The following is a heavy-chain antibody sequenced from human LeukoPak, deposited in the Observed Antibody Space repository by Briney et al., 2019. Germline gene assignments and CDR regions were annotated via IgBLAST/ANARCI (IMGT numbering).Heavy chain of an antibody. CDR1: GGSISSYY. CDR3: ARALQPGVYAFDI. V-gene: IGHV4-59*01. Sequence: SETLSLTCTVSGGSISSYYWSWIRQPPGEGLEWIGYIYYSGSTNYNPSLKSRVTISVDTSKNQFSLKLSSVTAADTAVYYCARALQPGVYAFDIWGQGTMVTVSS. D-gene: IGHD6-13*01. J-gene: IGHJ3*02. CDR2: IYYSGST.